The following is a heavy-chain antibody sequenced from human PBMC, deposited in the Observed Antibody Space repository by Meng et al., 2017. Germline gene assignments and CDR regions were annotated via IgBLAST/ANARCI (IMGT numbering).Heavy chain of an antibody. CDR3: ARDYGDHLGFDY. V-gene: IGHV3-53*02. CDR2: IYSGGST. CDR1: GFTVSSNY. Sequence: EWRLVETGGGLLRPWGALRPSWAASGFTVSSNYMSWVRQAPGKGLEWVSVIYSGGSTYYADSVKGRFTISRDNSKNTLYLQMNSLRAEDTAVYYCARDYGDHLGFDYWGQGTLVTVSS. D-gene: IGHD4-17*01. J-gene: IGHJ4*02.